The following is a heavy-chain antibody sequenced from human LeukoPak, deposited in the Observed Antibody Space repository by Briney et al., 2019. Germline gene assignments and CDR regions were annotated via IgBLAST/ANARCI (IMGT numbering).Heavy chain of an antibody. CDR3: ARDQYDTWSRRGNFDS. D-gene: IGHD3-3*01. CDR2: IKLDGSEK. Sequence: GGSLRLSCVASGFTFGKYWMSWVRQAPGKGLEWVVNIKLDGSEKNYVDSVKGRFTISRDNTKNSLYLQMNSLRVEDTAVFYCARDQYDTWSRRGNFDSWGQGTLVIVSS. CDR1: GFTFGKYW. J-gene: IGHJ4*02. V-gene: IGHV3-7*03.